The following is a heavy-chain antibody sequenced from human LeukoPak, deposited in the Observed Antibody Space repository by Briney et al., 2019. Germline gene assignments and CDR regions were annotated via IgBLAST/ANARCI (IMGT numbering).Heavy chain of an antibody. D-gene: IGHD1-1*01. CDR3: AKDQGRYNWNDGAFDI. CDR2: IRYDGSNK. J-gene: IGHJ3*02. Sequence: GGSLRLSCAASGFTFSSYGMHWVRQAPGKGLEWVAFIRYDGSNKYYADSVKGRFTISRDNSKNTLYLQMNSLRAEDTAVYYCAKDQGRYNWNDGAFDIWGQGTMVTVSS. V-gene: IGHV3-30*02. CDR1: GFTFSSYG.